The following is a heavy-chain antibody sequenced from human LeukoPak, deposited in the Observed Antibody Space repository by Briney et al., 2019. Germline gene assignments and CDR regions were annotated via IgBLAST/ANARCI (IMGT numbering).Heavy chain of an antibody. Sequence: ASVKVSCKASGYTFTSYYMHWVRQAPGQGLEWMGIINPSGGSTSYAQKFQGRVTMTRDTSTSTVYMELSSLRSEDTAVYYCARDLGSYGYSVAHAKYNWFDPWGQGTLVTVSS. J-gene: IGHJ5*02. CDR1: GYTFTSYY. D-gene: IGHD5-18*01. CDR3: ARDLGSYGYSVAHAKYNWFDP. CDR2: INPSGGST. V-gene: IGHV1-46*01.